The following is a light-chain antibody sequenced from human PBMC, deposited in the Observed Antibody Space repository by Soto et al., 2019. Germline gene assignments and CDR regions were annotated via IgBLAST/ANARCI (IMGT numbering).Light chain of an antibody. CDR2: EGS. V-gene: IGLV2-23*01. Sequence: QSVLTQPASVSGSPGQSITISCTGTSRDVGIYNLVSWYQQHPGKTPKLMIYEGSKRPSGVSNRFSGSKSGNTASLTISGLQAEDEADYYCCSYAGSSTYVFGTGTKLTVL. CDR3: CSYAGSSTYV. CDR1: SRDVGIYNL. J-gene: IGLJ1*01.